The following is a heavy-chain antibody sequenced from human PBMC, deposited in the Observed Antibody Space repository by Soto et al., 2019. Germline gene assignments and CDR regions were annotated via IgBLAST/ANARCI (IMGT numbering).Heavy chain of an antibody. CDR2: ISYSWST. CDR1: GASISNDDYY. J-gene: IGHJ6*02. Sequence: QVHLQESGPGLVKPSQTLSLTCSISGASISNDDYYWSLFRQPPGKGLEWIGYISYSWSTYYNPGFQSRIIVSVDTSKLQFSLILSSVTAADTAVFYCAREVNIHYGMDVWGQGTPVTVSS. CDR3: AREVNIHYGMDV. V-gene: IGHV4-30-4*01.